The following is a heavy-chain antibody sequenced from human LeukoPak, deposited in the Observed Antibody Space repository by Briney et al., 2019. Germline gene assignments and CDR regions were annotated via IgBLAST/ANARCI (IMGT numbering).Heavy chain of an antibody. CDR3: ARDNTTLFNVPQPGTDY. Sequence: VASVKASCKASGFTFTGYYMHWVRQAPGQGLEWMGRINPNSGGAIYAQKFQGRVTITRDTSATTAYRERGRLRSHATAVDYCARDNTTLFNVPQPGTDYCGQGTLVTVSS. V-gene: IGHV1-2*06. CDR1: GFTFTGYY. J-gene: IGHJ4*02. D-gene: IGHD1-1*01. CDR2: INPNSGGA.